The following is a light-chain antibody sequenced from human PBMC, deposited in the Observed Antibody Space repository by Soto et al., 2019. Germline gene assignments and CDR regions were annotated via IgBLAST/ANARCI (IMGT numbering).Light chain of an antibody. CDR1: QTVSTNY. J-gene: IGKJ5*01. CDR2: GAS. Sequence: EIVFTQSPSTLSLSPGERATLPWRASQTVSTNYLAWYQQKPGQAPRLLIYGASTRATGIPARFSGSGSGTDFTLTISRLEPEDSAVYYCQQFDDSVTFGQGTRLEI. CDR3: QQFDDSVT. V-gene: IGKV3-20*01.